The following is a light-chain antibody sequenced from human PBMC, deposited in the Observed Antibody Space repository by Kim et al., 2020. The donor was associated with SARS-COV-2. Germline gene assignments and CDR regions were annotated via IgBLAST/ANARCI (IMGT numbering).Light chain of an antibody. Sequence: SYELTQPPSLSVSPGQTARITCSGDTLPEKQTYWYQQKSGQAPLLAIYKDNERPSGIPGRFSGSSSGKTVTLPISGVQAEEGGDYYCQSADGSGTYVFGTGTKVTVL. CDR2: KDN. J-gene: IGLJ1*01. CDR3: QSADGSGTYV. CDR1: TLPEKQ. V-gene: IGLV3-25*02.